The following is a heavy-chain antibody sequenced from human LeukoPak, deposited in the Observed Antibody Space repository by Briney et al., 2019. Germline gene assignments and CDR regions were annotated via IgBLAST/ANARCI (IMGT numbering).Heavy chain of an antibody. D-gene: IGHD4-23*01. V-gene: IGHV3-72*01. CDR3: ARVDTYGGNSDY. CDR2: TRNKANSYTT. Sequence: GSLRLSCAASGFTFSDHYMDWVRQAPGKGLEWVGRTRNKANSYTTEYAASVKGRFTISRDDSKNSLNVQMNSLKTEDTAVYYCARVDTYGGNSDYWGQGTLVTVSS. J-gene: IGHJ4*02. CDR1: GFTFSDHY.